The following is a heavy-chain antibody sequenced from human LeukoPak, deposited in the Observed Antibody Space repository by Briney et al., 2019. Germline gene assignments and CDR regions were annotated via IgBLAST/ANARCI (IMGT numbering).Heavy chain of an antibody. D-gene: IGHD2-15*01. CDR2: MNPNSGNT. CDR3: ARAGGYCGRISCPYYFDY. CDR1: GYTFTSYD. J-gene: IGHJ4*02. V-gene: IGHV1-8*01. Sequence: ASVKVSCKASGYTFTSYDINWVRQATGQGLEWMGWMNPNSGNTGYAQKFQGRVPMTRNTSISTAYMELSSLRPEDTAVYYCARAGGYCGRISCPYYFDYWGQGSLVAVSS.